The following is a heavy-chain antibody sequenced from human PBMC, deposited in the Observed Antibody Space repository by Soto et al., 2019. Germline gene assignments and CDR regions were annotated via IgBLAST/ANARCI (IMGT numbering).Heavy chain of an antibody. J-gene: IGHJ4*02. Sequence: SETLSLTCTVSGASINTGTYYWGWVRQPPGKGLEWIGSINYRGTTDYNPSLKSRVAVSVDTSKNHFSLKLYSVTAADTAVYYCARLAGDSTSWFLLDIWGQGTLVTVSS. D-gene: IGHD2-2*01. CDR1: GASINTGTYY. CDR3: ARLAGDSTSWFLLDI. CDR2: INYRGTT. V-gene: IGHV4-39*02.